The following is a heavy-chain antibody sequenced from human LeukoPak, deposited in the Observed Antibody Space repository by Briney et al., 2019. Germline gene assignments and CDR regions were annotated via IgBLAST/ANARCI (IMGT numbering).Heavy chain of an antibody. D-gene: IGHD1-1*01. CDR1: GGSISSSSYY. CDR2: IYYSGST. J-gene: IGHJ4*02. CDR3: ARAYGKYYFDY. Sequence: PLETLSLTCTVSGGSISSSSYYWGWIRQPPGKGLEWIGSIYYSGSTYYNPSLKSRVTISVGTSKNQFSLKLSSVTAADTAVYYCARAYGKYYFDYWGQGTLVTVSS. V-gene: IGHV4-39*07.